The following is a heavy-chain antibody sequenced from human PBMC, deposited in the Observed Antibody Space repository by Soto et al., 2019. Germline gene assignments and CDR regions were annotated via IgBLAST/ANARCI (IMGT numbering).Heavy chain of an antibody. Sequence: ASPKVSCKASGYTFTSYYMHWVRQAPEQGLEWMGIINPSGGSTSYAQKFQGRVTMTRDTSTSTVYMELSSLRSEDTAVYYCADLRGLATTGDPFDYWGQGTLVTVSS. V-gene: IGHV1-46*01. D-gene: IGHD1-26*01. CDR1: GYTFTSYY. J-gene: IGHJ4*02. CDR2: INPSGGST. CDR3: ADLRGLATTGDPFDY.